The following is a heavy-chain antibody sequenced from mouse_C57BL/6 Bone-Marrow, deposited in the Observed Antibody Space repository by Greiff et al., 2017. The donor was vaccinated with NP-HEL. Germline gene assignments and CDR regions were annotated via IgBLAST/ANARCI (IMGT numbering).Heavy chain of an antibody. CDR1: GFSLTSYG. CDR3: AKRGQLRIYAMDY. J-gene: IGHJ4*01. CDR2: IWRGGST. D-gene: IGHD3-2*02. Sequence: QVQLQQSGPGLVQPSQSLSITCTVSGFSLTSYGVHWVRQSPGKGLEWLGVIWRGGSTDYNAAFMSRLSITKDNSKSQVFFKMNSLQADDTAIYYCAKRGQLRIYAMDYWGQGTSVTVSS. V-gene: IGHV2-5*01.